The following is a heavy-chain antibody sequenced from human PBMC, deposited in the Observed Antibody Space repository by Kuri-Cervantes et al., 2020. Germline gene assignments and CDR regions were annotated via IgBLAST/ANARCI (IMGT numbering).Heavy chain of an antibody. CDR2: ISWNSGGI. CDR3: TAGGDCGGDC. D-gene: IGHD2-21*01. J-gene: IGHJ4*02. CDR1: GFSFDDFA. Sequence: GGSLRLSCAASGFSFDDFAMHWVRQAPGEGLEWVAGISWNSGGIGFADSVKGRFTISRDNAKNTLFLQMNSLRAEDSAVYYCTAGGDCGGDCWGQGTLVTVSS. V-gene: IGHV3-9*01.